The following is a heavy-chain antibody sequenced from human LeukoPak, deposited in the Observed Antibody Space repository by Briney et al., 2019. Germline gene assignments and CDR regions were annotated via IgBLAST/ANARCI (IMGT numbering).Heavy chain of an antibody. CDR3: ATDREYSQEP. Sequence: GGSLRLSCAASGFTFSSYGMHWVRQAPGKGLEWVAVISYDGSNKYYADSVKGRFTISRDNSKNTLYLQMNSLRAEDTAVYYCATDREYSQEPWGQGTLVTVSS. D-gene: IGHD5-12*01. CDR2: ISYDGSNK. J-gene: IGHJ5*02. CDR1: GFTFSSYG. V-gene: IGHV3-30*03.